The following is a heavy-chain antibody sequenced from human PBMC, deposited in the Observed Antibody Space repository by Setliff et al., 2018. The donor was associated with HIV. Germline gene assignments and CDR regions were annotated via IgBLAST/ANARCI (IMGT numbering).Heavy chain of an antibody. CDR2: INPNSGGT. CDR1: GYSFTGYY. CDR3: ARVMEDCINGNCYVFDY. Sequence: ASVKVSCKASGYSFTGYYMHWVRQAPGQGLEWMGRINPNSGGTNYAQKFQGRVTMTRDTSISTAYMELSRLRSDDTAVYYCARVMEDCINGNCYVFDYWGQGTLVTVSS. J-gene: IGHJ4*02. V-gene: IGHV1-2*06. D-gene: IGHD2-15*01.